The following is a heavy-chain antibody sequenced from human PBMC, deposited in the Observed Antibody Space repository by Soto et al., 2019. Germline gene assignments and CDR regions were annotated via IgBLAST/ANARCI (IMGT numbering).Heavy chain of an antibody. Sequence: VQLVESGGGLVKPGGSPRLSCAASGFAFSDYSMNWVRQAPGKGLEWVSFIRTTSTIIYYAASVKGRFTISRDDAKNSLYLQMNSLRDEDTAVYYCAREGFSSGWRFDPWGQGTLVTVSS. J-gene: IGHJ5*02. V-gene: IGHV3-48*02. D-gene: IGHD6-19*01. CDR2: IRTTSTII. CDR3: AREGFSSGWRFDP. CDR1: GFAFSDYS.